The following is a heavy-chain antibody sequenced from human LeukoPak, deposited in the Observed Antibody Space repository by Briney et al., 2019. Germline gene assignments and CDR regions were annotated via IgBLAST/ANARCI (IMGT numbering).Heavy chain of an antibody. D-gene: IGHD1-26*01. Sequence: GRSLRVSCAASGFTFSSYDMHWVRQAPGKGLEWVAVISDDGSNKYDADSVKGRFTISRDNSKNTLYLQMNSLRAEDTAVYYCARDLTSRYSRSYGYWGQGTLVTVSS. V-gene: IGHV3-30-3*01. CDR1: GFTFSSYD. J-gene: IGHJ1*01. CDR3: ARDLTSRYSRSYGY. CDR2: ISDDGSNK.